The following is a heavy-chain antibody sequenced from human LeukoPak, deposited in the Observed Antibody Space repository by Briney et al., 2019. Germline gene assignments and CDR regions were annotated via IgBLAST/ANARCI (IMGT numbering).Heavy chain of an antibody. CDR1: GFTVSSNY. V-gene: IGHV3-66*02. D-gene: IGHD4-17*01. Sequence: GGSLRLSCAASGFTVSSNYMSWVRQAPGNGLEWISVIYSGGSTYYADSVKGRFTISRDNSKNTLYLQMNSLRAQDTAVYYCAGADDDYGDYYWGQGTLVTVSS. CDR3: AGADDDYGDYY. J-gene: IGHJ4*02. CDR2: IYSGGST.